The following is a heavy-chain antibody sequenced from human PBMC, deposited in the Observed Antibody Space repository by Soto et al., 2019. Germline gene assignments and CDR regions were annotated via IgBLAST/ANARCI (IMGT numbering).Heavy chain of an antibody. J-gene: IGHJ4*02. Sequence: ASVKVFCKASGYTFTNYGISWVRQAPGQGLEWMGWISAYNANTNYAQKLQGRVTMTTDTSTSTAYMELRSLRSDDTAVYYCARDGGVLMVYAALDYWGQGTLVTVSS. CDR3: ARDGGVLMVYAALDY. D-gene: IGHD2-8*01. CDR1: GYTFTNYG. CDR2: ISAYNANT. V-gene: IGHV1-18*01.